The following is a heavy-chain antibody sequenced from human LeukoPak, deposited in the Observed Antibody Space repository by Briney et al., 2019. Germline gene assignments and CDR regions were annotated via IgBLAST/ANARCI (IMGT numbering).Heavy chain of an antibody. V-gene: IGHV3-23*01. CDR2: ISGSGGST. Sequence: GGSLRLSCAAAGFTFSSYAMTWVRQAPGRGLEWVSSISGSGGSTYYADSVKGRFTISRDNSKNTLYLQMYSLRAEDTAVYYCAKVEGASKASVYWGQGALVTVSS. D-gene: IGHD1-1*01. CDR1: GFTFSSYA. J-gene: IGHJ4*02. CDR3: AKVEGASKASVY.